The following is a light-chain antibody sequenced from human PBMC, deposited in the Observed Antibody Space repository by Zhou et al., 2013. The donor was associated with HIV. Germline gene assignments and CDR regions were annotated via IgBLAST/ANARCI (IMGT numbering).Light chain of an antibody. CDR3: QQYGTSPGWT. Sequence: TQSPATLSLSPGERATLSCRASQSVSSYLAWFQQKPGQAPRLLIYDASNRATGIPDRFSGSESGTDFTLTISRLEPEDFAVYYCQQYGTSPGWTFGQGTKVEIK. V-gene: IGKV3-20*01. J-gene: IGKJ1*01. CDR2: DAS. CDR1: QSVSSY.